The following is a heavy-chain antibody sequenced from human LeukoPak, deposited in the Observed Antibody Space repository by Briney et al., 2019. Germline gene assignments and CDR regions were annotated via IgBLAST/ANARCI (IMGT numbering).Heavy chain of an antibody. D-gene: IGHD3-22*01. CDR1: GFTFSSYA. Sequence: GGSLRLSCAASGFTFSSYAMSWVRQAPGKGLEWVAVISYDGSNKYYADSVKGRFTISRDNSKNTLYLQMNSLGAEDTAVYYCARDYGSSGYYFDYWGQGTLVTVSS. CDR2: ISYDGSNK. CDR3: ARDYGSSGYYFDY. J-gene: IGHJ4*02. V-gene: IGHV3-30-3*01.